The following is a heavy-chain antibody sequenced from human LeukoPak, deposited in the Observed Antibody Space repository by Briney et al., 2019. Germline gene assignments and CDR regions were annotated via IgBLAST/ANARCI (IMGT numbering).Heavy chain of an antibody. Sequence: SETLSLTCNVSGEYITTTNYYWAWIRQPPGKGLEWIVSVFYSGTTYYNPSLKSRVTISMDTSRKQISLRLSSVSATDTAIYYCARRSRLFKHETTGYHDSWGQGTRVTVSS. CDR2: VFYSGTT. J-gene: IGHJ4*02. V-gene: IGHV4-39*01. D-gene: IGHD3-9*01. CDR1: GEYITTTNYY. CDR3: ARRSRLFKHETTGYHDS.